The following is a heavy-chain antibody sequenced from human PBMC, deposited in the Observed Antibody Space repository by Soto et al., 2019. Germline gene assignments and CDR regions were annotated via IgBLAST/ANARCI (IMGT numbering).Heavy chain of an antibody. D-gene: IGHD6-6*01. V-gene: IGHV4-34*01. CDR1: GGSFSGYY. Sequence: SETLSLTCAVYGGSFSGYYWSWIRQPPGKGLEWIGEINHSGSTNYNPSLKSRVTISVDTSKNQFSLKMSSVTAADTAVTDCARKSPLSGQLVSRFRCFDPWGQGTRDTVS. CDR3: ARKSPLSGQLVSRFRCFDP. CDR2: INHSGST. J-gene: IGHJ5*02.